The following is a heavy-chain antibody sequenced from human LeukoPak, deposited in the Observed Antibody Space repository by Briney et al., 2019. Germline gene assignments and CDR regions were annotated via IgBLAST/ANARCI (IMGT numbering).Heavy chain of an antibody. Sequence: GASVKLSCKASVYTFTDNYIHWVRQAPGQGLEWMGWINPTSGGTSYGQKVQGRVTVTRDTSISTAYMELSSLTSDDTAVYYCGRVAYCGSGCYYYFDYWGQGTLVTVSS. V-gene: IGHV1-2*02. CDR2: INPTSGGT. CDR3: GRVAYCGSGCYYYFDY. D-gene: IGHD2-21*02. CDR1: VYTFTDNY. J-gene: IGHJ4*02.